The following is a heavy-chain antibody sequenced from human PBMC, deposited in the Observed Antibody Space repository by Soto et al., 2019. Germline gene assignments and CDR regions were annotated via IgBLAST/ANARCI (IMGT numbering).Heavy chain of an antibody. J-gene: IGHJ4*02. CDR3: AGQGGTGFPNDY. V-gene: IGHV3-33*01. D-gene: IGHD3-10*01. CDR1: GFTFSSYG. Sequence: QVQLVESGGGVVQPGRSLRLSCSASGFTFSSYGMLWVRQAPGKRLEWVAVIWYDGSDKYYADSVKGRFMISRDNSKNTLYLQMNSLRAEDTAVYYCAGQGGTGFPNDYWGRGTLVTVSS. CDR2: IWYDGSDK.